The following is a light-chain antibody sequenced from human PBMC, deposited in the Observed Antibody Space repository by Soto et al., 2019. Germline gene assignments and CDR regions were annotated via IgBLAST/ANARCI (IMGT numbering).Light chain of an antibody. J-gene: IGKJ1*01. CDR3: QRRSNWPQT. Sequence: EIVLTQSPATLSLSPGERATLSCRASQSVSSYLAWYQQKPGQAPRLLIYDASNRATGIPARFSGSGSGTDFPLTTSSLEPEDFAFYYCQRRSNWPQTFGQGTKGDIK. CDR2: DAS. V-gene: IGKV3-11*01. CDR1: QSVSSY.